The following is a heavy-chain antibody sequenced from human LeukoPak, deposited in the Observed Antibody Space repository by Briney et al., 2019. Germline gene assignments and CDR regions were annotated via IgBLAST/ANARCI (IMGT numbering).Heavy chain of an antibody. CDR3: ATGGYYDSSGNSVAFDI. V-gene: IGHV1-24*01. CDR2: FDPEDGET. Sequence: ASVKVSCKVSGYTLTELSMHWVRQAPGKGLEWMGGFDPEDGETIYAQKFQGRVTMTEDTSTDTAYMELSSLRSEDTAVYYCATGGYYDSSGNSVAFDIWGQGTMVTVSS. CDR1: GYTLTELS. D-gene: IGHD3-22*01. J-gene: IGHJ3*02.